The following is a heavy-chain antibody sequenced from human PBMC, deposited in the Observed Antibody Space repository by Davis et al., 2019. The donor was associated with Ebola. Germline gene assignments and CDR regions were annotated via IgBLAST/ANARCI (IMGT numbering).Heavy chain of an antibody. V-gene: IGHV1-18*04. CDR3: ASSLAVAGYQWFDP. Sequence: AASVKVSCKASGYTFTSYGISWVRQAPGQGLEWMGWISAYNGNTNYAQKLQGRVTMTTDTSTSTVYMELRSLRSDDTAVYYCASSLAVAGYQWFDPWGQGTLVTVSS. CDR1: GYTFTSYG. D-gene: IGHD6-19*01. J-gene: IGHJ5*02. CDR2: ISAYNGNT.